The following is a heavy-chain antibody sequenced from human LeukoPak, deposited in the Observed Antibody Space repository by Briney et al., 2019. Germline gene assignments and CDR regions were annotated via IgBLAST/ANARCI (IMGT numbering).Heavy chain of an antibody. CDR1: GGSISSGGYY. CDR3: AGQNIPTPHDY. D-gene: IGHD2-2*02. CDR2: IYHSGST. Sequence: SETLSLTCTVSGGSISSGGYYWSWIRQPPGKGLEWIGYIYHSGSTYYNPSLKSRVSISLDTSKNQFSLNLRSVTAADTAVYYCAGQNIPTPHDYWGQGTQVTVSS. V-gene: IGHV4-30-2*01. J-gene: IGHJ4*02.